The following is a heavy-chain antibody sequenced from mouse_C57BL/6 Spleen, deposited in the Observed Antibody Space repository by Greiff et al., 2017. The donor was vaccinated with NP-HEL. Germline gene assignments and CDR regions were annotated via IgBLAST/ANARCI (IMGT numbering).Heavy chain of an antibody. CDR1: GFTFSSYA. D-gene: IGHD1-1*01. Sequence: EVHLVESGGGLVKPGGSLKLSCAASGFTFSSYAMSWVRQTPEKRLEWVATISDGGSYTYYPDNVKGRFTISRDNAKNNLYLQMSHLKSEDTAMYYCANYYGSSYDYAMDYWGQGTSVTVSS. CDR2: ISDGGSYT. V-gene: IGHV5-4*01. CDR3: ANYYGSSYDYAMDY. J-gene: IGHJ4*01.